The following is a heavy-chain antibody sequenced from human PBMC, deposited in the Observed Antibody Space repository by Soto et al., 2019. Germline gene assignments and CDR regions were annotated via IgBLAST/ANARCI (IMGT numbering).Heavy chain of an antibody. Sequence: GGSLRLACAASGFSISNYAMSWVRQAPGKGLKWVSSISDSGTNTFYADSVKGRFTISRDRSKNTVYLQMNNLRAEDTALYYCAKDGIRKDDYWGQGTLVIVST. V-gene: IGHV3-23*01. CDR3: AKDGIRKDDY. CDR1: GFSISNYA. J-gene: IGHJ4*02. CDR2: ISDSGTNT.